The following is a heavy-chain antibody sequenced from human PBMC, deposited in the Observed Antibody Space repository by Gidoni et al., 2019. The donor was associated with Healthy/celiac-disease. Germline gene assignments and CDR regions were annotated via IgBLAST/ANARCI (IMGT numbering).Heavy chain of an antibody. V-gene: IGHV3-9*01. CDR3: AKDTRRIGAQKRDPRGNYYYYGMDV. J-gene: IGHJ6*02. CDR1: GFTFDDYA. CDR2: ISWNSGSI. Sequence: EVQLVESGGGLVQPGRSLRLSCAASGFTFDDYAMHWVRQAPGKGLEWVSGISWNSGSIGYADSVKGRFTISRDNAKNSLYLQMNSLRAEDTALYYCAKDTRRIGAQKRDPRGNYYYYGMDVWGQGTTVTVSS. D-gene: IGHD2-15*01.